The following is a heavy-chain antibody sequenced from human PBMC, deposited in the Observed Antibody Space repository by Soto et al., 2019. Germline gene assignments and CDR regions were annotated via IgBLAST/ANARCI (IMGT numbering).Heavy chain of an antibody. Sequence: ESLKISCKGSGYSFTSYWISWVRQMPGKGLEWMGRIDPSDSYTNYSPSFQGHVTISADKSISTAYLQWSSLKASDTAMYYCARHRIDYGYYYYGMDVWGQGTTVTVSS. J-gene: IGHJ6*02. D-gene: IGHD4-17*01. CDR3: ARHRIDYGYYYYGMDV. V-gene: IGHV5-10-1*01. CDR2: IDPSDSYT. CDR1: GYSFTSYW.